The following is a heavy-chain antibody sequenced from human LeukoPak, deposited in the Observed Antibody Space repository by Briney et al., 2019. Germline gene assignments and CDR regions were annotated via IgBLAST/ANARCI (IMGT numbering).Heavy chain of an antibody. V-gene: IGHV4-59*01. Sequence: SETLSLTCNVSGDSLGRYYWSWIRQPPGETLEWLGHVYFSGVTTYNPSLKSRVTISVGTSKNQFSLKLNSVTAGDTAVYYCARESGVSGSTVDFDYWGQGTLVTVSS. CDR1: GDSLGRYY. CDR3: ARESGVSGSTVDFDY. J-gene: IGHJ4*02. D-gene: IGHD1-7*01. CDR2: VYFSGVT.